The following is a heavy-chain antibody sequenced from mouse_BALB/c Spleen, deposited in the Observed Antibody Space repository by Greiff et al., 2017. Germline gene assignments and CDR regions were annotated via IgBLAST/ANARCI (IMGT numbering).Heavy chain of an antibody. V-gene: IGHV1-80*01. CDR1: GYAFSSYW. D-gene: IGHD1-1*01. CDR3: ARRDYGSSYDYAMDY. CDR2: IYPGDGDT. J-gene: IGHJ4*01. Sequence: VQLQESGAELVRPGSSVKISCKASGYAFSSYWMNWVKQRPGQGLEWIGQIYPGDGDTNYNGKFKGKATLTADKSSSTAYMQLSSLTSEDSAVYFCARRDYGSSYDYAMDYWGQGTSVTVSS.